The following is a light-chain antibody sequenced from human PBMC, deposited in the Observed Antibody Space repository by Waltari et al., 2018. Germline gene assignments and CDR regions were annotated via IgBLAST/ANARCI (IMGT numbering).Light chain of an antibody. V-gene: IGKV1-5*03. CDR1: QSISSW. CDR3: QQSYSISWT. J-gene: IGKJ1*01. Sequence: DIQMTQSPSTLSASVGDRVTITCRASQSISSWLAWYQQKPGKAPKLLIYKASSLESGVPSRFSGSGSGTEFTLTISSLQPDDFATYYCQQSYSISWTFGQGTKVEIK. CDR2: KAS.